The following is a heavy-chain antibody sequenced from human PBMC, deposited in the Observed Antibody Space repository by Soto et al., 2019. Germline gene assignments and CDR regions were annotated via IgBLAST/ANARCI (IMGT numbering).Heavy chain of an antibody. CDR3: ARDLKYSSSWYNDDYYGMDV. V-gene: IGHV1-2*02. CDR1: GYTFTGYY. D-gene: IGHD6-13*01. CDR2: INPNSGGT. Sequence: ASVKVSCQASGYTFTGYYMHWVRQAHGHGSARMGWINPNSGGTNYAQKFQGRVTMTRDTSISTAYMELSRLRSDDTAVYYCARDLKYSSSWYNDDYYGMDVWGQGTTVSVSS. J-gene: IGHJ6*02.